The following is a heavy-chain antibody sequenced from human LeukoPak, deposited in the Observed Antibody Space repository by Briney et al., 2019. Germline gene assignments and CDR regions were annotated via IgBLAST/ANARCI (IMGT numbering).Heavy chain of an antibody. CDR2: INPSGGST. CDR3: ARDFYNYDSSGYYALPGGY. V-gene: IGHV1-46*03. J-gene: IGHJ4*02. Sequence: ASVKVSCKASGYTFTSYYMHWVRQAPGQGLEWMGIINPSGGSTSYAQKCQGRVTMTRDTSTSTVYMELSSLRYEDTAVYYCARDFYNYDSSGYYALPGGYWGQGTLVTVSS. CDR1: GYTFTSYY. D-gene: IGHD3-22*01.